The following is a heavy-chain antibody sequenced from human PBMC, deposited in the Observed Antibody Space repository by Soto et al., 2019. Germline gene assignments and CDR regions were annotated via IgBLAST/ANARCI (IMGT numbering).Heavy chain of an antibody. CDR2: FNPSGLST. J-gene: IGHJ4*02. D-gene: IGHD6-19*01. Sequence: QVHLVHSGAEVKKPGASVNVSCQASGSITNHHMHWVRQAPGQGLEWMGIFNPSGLSTTYAQKFQGRVTITRDTSTSTVYMELSSLTSEDTAVYFCAKVTHRGPIAVAGPLGSWGQGTLVIVSS. CDR3: AKVTHRGPIAVAGPLGS. CDR1: GSITNHH. V-gene: IGHV1-46*01.